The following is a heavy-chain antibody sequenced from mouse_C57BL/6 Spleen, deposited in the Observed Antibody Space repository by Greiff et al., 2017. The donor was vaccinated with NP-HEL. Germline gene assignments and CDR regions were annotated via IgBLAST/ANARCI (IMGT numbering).Heavy chain of an antibody. Sequence: VQLQQSGAELVRPGTSVKVSCKASGYAFTNYLIEWVKQRPGQGLEWIGVINPGSGGTNYNEKFKGKATLTADKSSSTAYMQLSSLTSEDSAVYFCARRNDYEGCDYWGQGTTLTVSS. CDR2: INPGSGGT. CDR1: GYAFTNYL. V-gene: IGHV1-54*01. CDR3: ARRNDYEGCDY. D-gene: IGHD2-4*01. J-gene: IGHJ2*01.